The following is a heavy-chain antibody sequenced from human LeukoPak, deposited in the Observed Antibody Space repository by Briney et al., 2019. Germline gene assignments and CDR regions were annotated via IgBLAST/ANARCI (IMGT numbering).Heavy chain of an antibody. Sequence: GGSLRLSCAACGFTFSTYAMRWVRQAPGKGMEWVSTISGRGANTYYADSVRGRFTISRDNSKNTLYLHMNSLRAEDTAVYYCAKEGAGYTNPYYFDYWGQGTLVTVSS. CDR3: AKEGAGYTNPYYFDY. V-gene: IGHV3-23*01. CDR2: ISGRGANT. D-gene: IGHD3-16*02. CDR1: GFTFSTYA. J-gene: IGHJ4*02.